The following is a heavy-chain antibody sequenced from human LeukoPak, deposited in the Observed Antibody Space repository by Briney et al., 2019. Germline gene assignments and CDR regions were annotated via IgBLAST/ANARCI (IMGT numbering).Heavy chain of an antibody. Sequence: PSETLSLTCAVYGGSFSGYYWSWIRQPPGKGLAWTGEINHSGSTNYNPSLKSRVTISVDTSKNQFSLKLSSVAAADTAVYYCARRKNYYDSSGYRSYWYFDLWGRGTPVTVSS. CDR3: ARRKNYYDSSGYRSYWYFDL. D-gene: IGHD3-22*01. V-gene: IGHV4-34*01. CDR1: GGSFSGYY. J-gene: IGHJ2*01. CDR2: INHSGST.